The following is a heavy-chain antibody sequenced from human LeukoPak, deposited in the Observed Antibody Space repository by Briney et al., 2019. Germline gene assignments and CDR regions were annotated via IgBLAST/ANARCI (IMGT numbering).Heavy chain of an antibody. CDR3: AREGRQLLLPASNWFDP. Sequence: VASVKVSCKASGGTFSSYAISWVRQAPGQGLEWMGGIIPIFGTANYAQKFQGRVTVTADESTSTAYMELSSLRSEDTAVYYCAREGRQLLLPASNWFDPWGQGTLVTVSS. CDR1: GGTFSSYA. CDR2: IIPIFGTA. J-gene: IGHJ5*02. D-gene: IGHD2-15*01. V-gene: IGHV1-69*13.